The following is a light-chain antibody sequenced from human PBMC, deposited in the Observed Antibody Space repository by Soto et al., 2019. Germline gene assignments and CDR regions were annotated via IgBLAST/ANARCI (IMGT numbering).Light chain of an antibody. J-gene: IGKJ1*01. CDR3: MQAIPAPRT. V-gene: IGKV2-28*01. CDR1: QSLLHSNGNIY. Sequence: DIVLTQSPLSLHVTPAEPASISCRTSQSLLHSNGNIYLDWYLQKPGQSPQLLIYSGSMRASGVPDRFSGRGSGTDFTLTITRVEAEDVGVYYCMQAIPAPRTLGLGPKVEIK. CDR2: SGS.